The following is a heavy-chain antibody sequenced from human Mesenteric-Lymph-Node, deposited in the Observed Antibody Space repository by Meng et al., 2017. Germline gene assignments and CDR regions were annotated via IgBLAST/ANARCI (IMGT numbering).Heavy chain of an antibody. J-gene: IGHJ2*01. CDR2: IYYNGST. CDR1: GGSISSSSYY. V-gene: IGHV4-39*07. Sequence: SETLSLTCTVSGGSISSSSYYWGWIRQPPGKGLEWIGSIYYNGSTYYNPSLKSRVTISVDTSKNQFSLKLSSVTAADTAVYYCARAPGCSGGSCHYWYFDLWGRGTLVTVSS. CDR3: ARAPGCSGGSCHYWYFDL. D-gene: IGHD2-15*01.